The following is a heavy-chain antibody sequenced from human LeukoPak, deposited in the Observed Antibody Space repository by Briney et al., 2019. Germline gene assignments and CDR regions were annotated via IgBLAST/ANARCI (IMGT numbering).Heavy chain of an antibody. J-gene: IGHJ4*02. CDR3: AKPRSDYYYSAFDY. D-gene: IGHD3-22*01. CDR2: ISGSGGST. CDR1: GFTFSSYA. V-gene: IGHV3-23*01. Sequence: TGGSLRLSCAASGFTFSSYAMSWVRQAPGKGLEWVSGISGSGGSTYYADSVKGRFTISRDNSKNTLYLQMNSLRAEDTAVYYCAKPRSDYYYSAFDYWGQGTLVTVSS.